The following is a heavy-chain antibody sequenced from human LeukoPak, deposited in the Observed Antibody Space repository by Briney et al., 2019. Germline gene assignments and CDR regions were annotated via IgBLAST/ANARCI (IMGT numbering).Heavy chain of an antibody. V-gene: IGHV4-59*06. J-gene: IGHJ3*02. D-gene: IGHD3-22*01. CDR1: DDSISDYY. CDR3: ARPGSSGFDAFDI. Sequence: SETLSLTCTVSDDSISDYYRGWIRQPPGKGLEWIGYIYYSGSTYYNPSLKSRVTISVDTSKNQFSLKLSSVTAADTAVYYCARPGSSGFDAFDIWGQGTMVTVSS. CDR2: IYYSGST.